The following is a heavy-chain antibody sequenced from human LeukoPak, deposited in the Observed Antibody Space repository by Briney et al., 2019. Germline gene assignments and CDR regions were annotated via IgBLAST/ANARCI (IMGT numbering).Heavy chain of an antibody. CDR2: MNPNSGET. CDR3: ARALRKVTSSYYYGMDV. J-gene: IGHJ6*02. V-gene: IGHV1-8*01. D-gene: IGHD4-17*01. Sequence: ASVKVSCKASGYTFISYDINWVRQATGQGLEWMGWMNPNSGETGLAEKFQGRVTMTKSTSISAAYMELSSLRSEDTAVYYCARALRKVTSSYYYGMDVRGQGTTVTVSS. CDR1: GYTFISYD.